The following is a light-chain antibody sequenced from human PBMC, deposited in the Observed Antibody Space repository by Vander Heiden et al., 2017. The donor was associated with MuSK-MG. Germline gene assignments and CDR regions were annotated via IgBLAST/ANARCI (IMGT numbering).Light chain of an antibody. V-gene: IGKV1-39*01. CDR3: QQSDSTPRYT. CDR1: QSISSY. CDR2: AAS. J-gene: IGKJ2*01. Sequence: DIHMTQSPSSLSASVGDRVTITCRASQSISSYLNWYQQKPWKAPKLLIYAASSLQSGVPSRFSGSGSGTDFTLTISSLQPEDFATYYCQQSDSTPRYTFGQGTKLEIK.